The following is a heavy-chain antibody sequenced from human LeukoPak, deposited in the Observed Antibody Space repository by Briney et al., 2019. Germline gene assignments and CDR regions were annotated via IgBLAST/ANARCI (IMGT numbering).Heavy chain of an antibody. CDR3: ARGVRRYYDILTGRYGMDV. D-gene: IGHD3-9*01. CDR1: GFTFSSYA. Sequence: GGSLRLSCAASGFTFSSYAMSWVRQAPGKGLEWVSAISGSGGSTYYADSVKGRFTISRDNSKNTLYLQMNSLRAEDTAVYYCARGVRRYYDILTGRYGMDVWGQGTTVTVSS. CDR2: ISGSGGST. J-gene: IGHJ6*02. V-gene: IGHV3-23*01.